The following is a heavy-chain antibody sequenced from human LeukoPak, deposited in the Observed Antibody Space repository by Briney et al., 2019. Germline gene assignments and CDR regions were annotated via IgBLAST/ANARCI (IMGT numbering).Heavy chain of an antibody. CDR2: ISSSSSYI. V-gene: IGHV3-11*06. Sequence: PGGSLRLSCAASGFTFSDYYMSWIRQAPGKGLEWVSYISSSSSYIYYADSVKGRFTISRDNSKNTLYLQMNSLRAEDTAVYYCAKDRDSHFDYWGQGTLVTVSS. CDR3: AKDRDSHFDY. CDR1: GFTFSDYY. J-gene: IGHJ4*02. D-gene: IGHD3-10*01.